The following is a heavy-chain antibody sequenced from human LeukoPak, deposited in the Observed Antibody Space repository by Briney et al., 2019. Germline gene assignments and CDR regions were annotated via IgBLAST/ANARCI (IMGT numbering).Heavy chain of an antibody. J-gene: IGHJ4*02. CDR1: GFSFSSYA. Sequence: SGGSLRLSCAASGFSFSSYAMHWVRQAPGKGLEWVAVISYDGSNKYYADSVKGRFTISRDNSKNTLYLQMNSLRAEDTAVYYCARDPNWNYFDYWGQGTLVTVSS. CDR3: ARDPNWNYFDY. CDR2: ISYDGSNK. V-gene: IGHV3-30-3*01. D-gene: IGHD1-1*01.